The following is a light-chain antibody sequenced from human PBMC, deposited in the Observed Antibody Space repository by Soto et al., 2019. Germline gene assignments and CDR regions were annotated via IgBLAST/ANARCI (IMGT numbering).Light chain of an antibody. Sequence: EIVMTQSPATLSVSPGERATLSCRASQSISSSLAWYQQKPGQAPRLLIYGASTRATGIPARFSGSGSGSEFTLTISSLQSEDFAVYYCQQYNDWPPYTFGTGTKLEIK. J-gene: IGKJ2*01. CDR3: QQYNDWPPYT. CDR1: QSISSS. CDR2: GAS. V-gene: IGKV3-15*01.